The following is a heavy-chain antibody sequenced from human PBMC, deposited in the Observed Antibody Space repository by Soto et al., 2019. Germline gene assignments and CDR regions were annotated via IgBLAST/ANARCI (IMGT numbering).Heavy chain of an antibody. D-gene: IGHD6-13*01. CDR3: AKSGGSSSGYQRPFAY. V-gene: IGHV3-30*18. Sequence: GGSLRLSCSASGFVFSSFALHWVRQAPGKGLEWVALISYDGSKTYYADSAKGRFTISRDNSKNTQSLQMNSLRAEDTAVYYFAKSGGSSSGYQRPFAYWGQGTLVPVSP. CDR2: ISYDGSKT. J-gene: IGHJ4*02. CDR1: GFVFSSFA.